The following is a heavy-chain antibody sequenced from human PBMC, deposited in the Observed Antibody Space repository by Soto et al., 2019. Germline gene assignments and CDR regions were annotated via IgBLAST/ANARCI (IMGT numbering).Heavy chain of an antibody. V-gene: IGHV3-21*01. Sequence: GGSLRLCCAASGFTFSSYSMNWVRQAPGKGLEWVSSISSSSSYIYYADSVKGRFTISRDNAKNSLYLQMNSLRAEDTAVYYCARELRFLDWDPSYLACWGKRSTDTVSS. D-gene: IGHD3-3*01. CDR3: ARELRFLDWDPSYLAC. CDR1: GFTFSSYS. CDR2: ISSSSSYI. J-gene: IGHJ6*04.